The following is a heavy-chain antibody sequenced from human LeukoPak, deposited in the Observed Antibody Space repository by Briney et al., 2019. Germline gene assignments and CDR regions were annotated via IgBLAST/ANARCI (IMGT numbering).Heavy chain of an antibody. D-gene: IGHD2-2*01. J-gene: IGHJ5*02. CDR2: IYHSGST. Sequence: SETLSLTCTVSGGSISSGGYYWSWIRQPPGKGLEWIGYIYHSGSTYYNPSLKSRVTISVDTSKNQFSLKLSSVTAADTAVYYCASRRDIVVVPAHKLRFDPWGQGTLVTVSS. CDR1: GGSISSGGYY. V-gene: IGHV4-30-2*01. CDR3: ASRRDIVVVPAHKLRFDP.